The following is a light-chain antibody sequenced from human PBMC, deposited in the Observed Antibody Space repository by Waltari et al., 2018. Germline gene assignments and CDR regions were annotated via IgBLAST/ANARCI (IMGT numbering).Light chain of an antibody. Sequence: QSALTQPASVSGSPGQSITISCTGTSSDVGGYKYVSWYQQHPGKAPKLMIYDVSKGPSGVPNRFSGSKSGNTASLTISGLQAEDEADYFCSSYTSSSTYVFGTGTKVTVL. V-gene: IGLV2-14*01. CDR1: SSDVGGYKY. CDR3: SSYTSSSTYV. J-gene: IGLJ1*01. CDR2: DVS.